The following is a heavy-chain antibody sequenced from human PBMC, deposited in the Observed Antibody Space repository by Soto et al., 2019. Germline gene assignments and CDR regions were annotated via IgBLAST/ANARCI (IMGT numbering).Heavy chain of an antibody. CDR2: IYSSGGT. J-gene: IGHJ4*02. D-gene: IGHD5-12*01. CDR1: GGSVTSGSYY. Sequence: QVQLQESGPGLVKPSETLSLTCSVSGGSVTSGSYYWSWIRQPPGKGLEWIGYIYSSGGTSYNPSLKSQLTISVDTSKNQFSLKLTSVTAADTAVYYCARDGDGYNNWGQGTLVTVSS. V-gene: IGHV4-61*01. CDR3: ARDGDGYNN.